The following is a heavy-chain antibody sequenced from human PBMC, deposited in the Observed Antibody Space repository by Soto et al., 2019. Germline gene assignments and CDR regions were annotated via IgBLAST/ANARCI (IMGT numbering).Heavy chain of an antibody. CDR2: IYPGDSDT. Sequence: GESLKISCKGSGYSFTSYWIGWVRQMPGKGLEWMGIIYPGDSDTRYSPSFQGQVTISADKSISTAYLQWSSLKASDTAMYFCVRHGCSSTSCYYYYYGMDVWGQGTTVTVSS. J-gene: IGHJ6*02. V-gene: IGHV5-51*01. CDR3: VRHGCSSTSCYYYYYGMDV. CDR1: GYSFTSYW. D-gene: IGHD2-2*01.